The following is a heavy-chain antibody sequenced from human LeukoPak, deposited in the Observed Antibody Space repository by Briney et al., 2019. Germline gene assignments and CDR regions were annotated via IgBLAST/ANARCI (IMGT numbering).Heavy chain of an antibody. J-gene: IGHJ4*02. V-gene: IGHV3-48*03. CDR3: ARDSRHYYDSSGYYGY. D-gene: IGHD3-22*01. CDR1: GFTFSNYA. CDR2: ISSSGSTI. Sequence: GGSLRLSCAASGFTFSNYALSWVRQAPGKGLEWVSYISSSGSTIYYADSVKGRFTISRDNAKNSLYLQMNSLRAEDTAVYYCARDSRHYYDSSGYYGYWGQGTLVTVSS.